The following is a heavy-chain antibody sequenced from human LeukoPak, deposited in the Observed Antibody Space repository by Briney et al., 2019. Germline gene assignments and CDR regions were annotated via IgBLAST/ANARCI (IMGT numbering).Heavy chain of an antibody. V-gene: IGHV3-23*01. Sequence: GGSLRLSCAASGFTFSGYAMNWVRQAPGKGLEWVSSISSSGGNTYYADSVKGRFTISRDNSKNSLYLQMNSLRAEDTAVYYWAKDPRSVDSVDYWGQGTLVTVSS. CDR3: AKDPRSVDSVDY. J-gene: IGHJ4*02. CDR2: ISSSGGNT. D-gene: IGHD3-9*01. CDR1: GFTFSGYA.